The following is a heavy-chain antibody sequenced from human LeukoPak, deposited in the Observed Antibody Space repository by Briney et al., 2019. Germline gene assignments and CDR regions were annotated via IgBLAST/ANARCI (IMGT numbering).Heavy chain of an antibody. CDR3: AKEGSRSGYSSSWYAGGIDY. Sequence: PGGSLRLSCAASGFTFSSYGMHWVRQAPGKGLEWVAVISYDGSNKNYADSVKGRLTISRDNSKNTLYLQMNSLRAEDTAVYYCAKEGSRSGYSSSWYAGGIDYWGQGTLVTVSS. CDR2: ISYDGSNK. CDR1: GFTFSSYG. V-gene: IGHV3-30*18. D-gene: IGHD6-13*01. J-gene: IGHJ4*02.